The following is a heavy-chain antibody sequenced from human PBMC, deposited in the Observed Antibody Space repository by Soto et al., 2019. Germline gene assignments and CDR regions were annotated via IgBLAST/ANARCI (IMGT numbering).Heavy chain of an antibody. CDR3: ARGGRDSSNYYRHNYYYGMDV. J-gene: IGHJ6*02. Sequence: SETLSLTCSCYGWAFMGYYWGLILQPPGNGLEWIWEINHSGSTNYNPSLKSRVTISVDTSKNQFSLKLSSVTAADTAVYYCARGGRDSSNYYRHNYYYGMDVWGQGTTVTVSS. V-gene: IGHV4-34*01. CDR1: GWAFMGYY. CDR2: INHSGST. D-gene: IGHD3-22*01.